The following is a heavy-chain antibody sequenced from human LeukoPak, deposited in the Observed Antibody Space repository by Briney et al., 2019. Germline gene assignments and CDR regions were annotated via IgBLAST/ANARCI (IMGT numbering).Heavy chain of an antibody. CDR2: INHSGST. CDR3: ARVNSRRITMVRGRDYYYGMDV. D-gene: IGHD3-10*01. V-gene: IGHV4-34*01. J-gene: IGHJ6*02. Sequence: SETLSLTCAVYGGSLSGYYWSWIRQPPGKGLEWIGEINHSGSTNYNPSLKSRVTISVDTSKNQFSLKLSSVTAADTAVYYCARVNSRRITMVRGRDYYYGMDVWGQGTTVTVSS. CDR1: GGSLSGYY.